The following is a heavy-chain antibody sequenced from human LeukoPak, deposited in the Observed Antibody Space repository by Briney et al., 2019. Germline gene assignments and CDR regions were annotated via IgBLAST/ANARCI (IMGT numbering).Heavy chain of an antibody. D-gene: IGHD6-19*01. CDR1: GFTFSSYS. CDR2: ISSSSSYI. Sequence: GGSLRLSCAASGFTFSSYSMNWVRQAPGEGLEWVSSISSSSSYIYYADSVKGRFTISRDNAKNSVYLQMNSLRAEDTAVYYCARSSVAGTGDYWGQGTLVTVSS. V-gene: IGHV3-21*01. CDR3: ARSSVAGTGDY. J-gene: IGHJ4*02.